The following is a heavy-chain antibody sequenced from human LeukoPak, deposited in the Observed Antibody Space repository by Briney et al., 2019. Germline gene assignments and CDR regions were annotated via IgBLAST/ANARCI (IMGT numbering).Heavy chain of an antibody. D-gene: IGHD3-10*01. CDR1: GFTFSSYA. Sequence: GGSLRLSCAASGFTFSSYAMSWVRQAPGKGLEWVSAISGSGGSTYYADSVKGRFTISRDNSKNTLYLQMNSLRAEDTAVYYCAKPTNSGSSSNYYYGMDVWGQGTTVTVSS. J-gene: IGHJ6*02. V-gene: IGHV3-23*01. CDR3: AKPTNSGSSSNYYYGMDV. CDR2: ISGSGGST.